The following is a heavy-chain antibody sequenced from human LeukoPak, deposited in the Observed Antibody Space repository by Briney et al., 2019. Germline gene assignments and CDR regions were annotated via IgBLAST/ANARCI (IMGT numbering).Heavy chain of an antibody. CDR1: GYTFTSYG. J-gene: IGHJ5*02. Sequence: ASVKVSCKASGYTFTSYGISWVRQAPGQGLEWMGWISAYNGNTNYAQKLQGRVTMTTDTSTSTAYMELRSLRSDDTAVYYCARDSLRLLWFGEPNWFDPWGEGTLVTVSS. CDR2: ISAYNGNT. V-gene: IGHV1-18*04. D-gene: IGHD3-10*01. CDR3: ARDSLRLLWFGEPNWFDP.